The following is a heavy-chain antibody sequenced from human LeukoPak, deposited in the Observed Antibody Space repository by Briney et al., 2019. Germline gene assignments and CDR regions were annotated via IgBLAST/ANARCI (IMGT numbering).Heavy chain of an antibody. CDR1: GGSISSGGYY. CDR3: AREGGPFDY. V-gene: IGHV4-61*02. D-gene: IGHD2-15*01. J-gene: IGHJ4*02. CDR2: IYTSGST. Sequence: SETLSLTCTVSGGSISSGGYYWSWIRQPAGTGLEWIGRIYTSGSTNYNPSLKSRVTISVDTSKNQFSLKLSSVTAADTAVYYCAREGGPFDYWGQGTLVTVSS.